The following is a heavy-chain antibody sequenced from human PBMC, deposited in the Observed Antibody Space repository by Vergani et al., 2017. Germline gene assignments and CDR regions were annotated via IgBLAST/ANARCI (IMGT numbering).Heavy chain of an antibody. D-gene: IGHD4-23*01. CDR1: GGSISSYY. CDR3: AHEDRSTTVVTPRRRYYYYGMDV. Sequence: QVQLQESGPGLVKPSETLSLTCTVSGGSISSYYWSWIRQPPGKGLEWIGYIYYSGSTNYNPSLKSRVTISVDTSKNQFSLKLSSVTAADTAVYYCAHEDRSTTVVTPRRRYYYYGMDVWGQGTTVTVSS. V-gene: IGHV4-59*01. CDR2: IYYSGST. J-gene: IGHJ6*02.